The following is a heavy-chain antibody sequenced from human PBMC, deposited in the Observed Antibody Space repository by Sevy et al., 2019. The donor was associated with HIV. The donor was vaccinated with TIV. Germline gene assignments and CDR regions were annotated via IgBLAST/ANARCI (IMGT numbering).Heavy chain of an antibody. J-gene: IGHJ6*02. CDR3: AKGYCSGGSCHRDYYYYGMDV. D-gene: IGHD2-15*01. CDR2: ISGSGRST. CDR1: GFTFTSYA. Sequence: GGSLRLSCAASGFTFTSYAMNWVRQAPGKGLDWVSSISGSGRSTYYADSVEGRFTISRDNSKNTVSLQMKSLRADDTAVYYRAKGYCSGGSCHRDYYYYGMDVWGQGTTVTVSS. V-gene: IGHV3-23*01.